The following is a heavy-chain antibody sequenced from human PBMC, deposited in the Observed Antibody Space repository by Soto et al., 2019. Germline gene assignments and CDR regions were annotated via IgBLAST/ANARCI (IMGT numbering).Heavy chain of an antibody. CDR3: TKTANGWFSAFDI. V-gene: IGHV3-23*01. Sequence: EVQLLESGGGLVQPGGSLRLSCAASGFTFSSYAMSWVRQAPGKGLEWVSAISGSGGTTYYADSVKGRFTFSRDNSKNTLNLQMNSLRAEDTAVYYCTKTANGWFSAFDIWGQGKMVTVSS. J-gene: IGHJ3*02. CDR1: GFTFSSYA. D-gene: IGHD6-19*01. CDR2: ISGSGGTT.